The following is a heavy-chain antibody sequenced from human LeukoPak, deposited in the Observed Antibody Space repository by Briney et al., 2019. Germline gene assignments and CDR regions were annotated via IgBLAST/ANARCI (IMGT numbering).Heavy chain of an antibody. CDR3: VRGTGY. J-gene: IGHJ4*02. V-gene: IGHV3-64D*06. CDR2: ISSNGDNT. CDR1: GFTFSTYV. Sequence: GGSLRLSCSVSGFTFSTYVMHWVRQAPGKGLEYVSAISSNGDNTYYADSVKGRFTISRDNSKNTLYLQMSSLRADDTAVYYCVRGTGYWGQGTLVTLSS.